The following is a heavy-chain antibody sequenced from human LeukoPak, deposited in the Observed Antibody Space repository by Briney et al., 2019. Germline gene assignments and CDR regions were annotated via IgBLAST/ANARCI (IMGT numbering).Heavy chain of an antibody. CDR2: IFISGGT. CDR3: ARGTDMIAKYYYYMDV. J-gene: IGHJ6*03. D-gene: IGHD3-22*01. Sequence: SETLSLTCTVSGDSITSGSYYWSWIRQPAGKGLEWIGRIFISGGTNYNPSLKSRVTISVDTSKNQFSLKLSSVTAADTAVYYCARGTDMIAKYYYYMDVWGKGTTVTISS. V-gene: IGHV4-61*02. CDR1: GDSITSGSYY.